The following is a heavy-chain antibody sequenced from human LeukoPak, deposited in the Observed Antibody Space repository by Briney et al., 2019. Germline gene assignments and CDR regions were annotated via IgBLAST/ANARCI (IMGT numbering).Heavy chain of an antibody. CDR1: GFTFSSYA. V-gene: IGHV3-48*04. J-gene: IGHJ6*02. CDR2: ISSSGSTI. Sequence: GGSLRLSCAASGFTFSSYAMSWVRQAPGKGLEWVSYISSSGSTIYYADSVKGRFTISRDNAKNSLYLQMNSLRAEDTAVYYCARGPGLADYYYGMDVWGQGTTVTVSS. CDR3: ARGPGLADYYYGMDV. D-gene: IGHD3-9*01.